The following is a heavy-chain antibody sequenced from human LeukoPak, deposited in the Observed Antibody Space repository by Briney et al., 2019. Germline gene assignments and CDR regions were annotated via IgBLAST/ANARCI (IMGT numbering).Heavy chain of an antibody. CDR3: AKVLTGKDIVVVPAAPDI. V-gene: IGHV3-23*01. J-gene: IGHJ3*02. CDR1: GFTFSSYA. Sequence: GGSLRLSCAASGFTFSSYAMSWVRQAPGKGLEWVSAISGCGGSTYYADSVKGRFTISRDNSKSTLYLQMNSLRAEDTAVYYCAKVLTGKDIVVVPAAPDIWGQGTMVTVSS. CDR2: ISGCGGST. D-gene: IGHD2-2*01.